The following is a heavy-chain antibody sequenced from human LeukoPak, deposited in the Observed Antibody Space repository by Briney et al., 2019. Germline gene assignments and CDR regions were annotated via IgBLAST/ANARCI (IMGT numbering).Heavy chain of an antibody. J-gene: IGHJ4*02. CDR1: GYSISSGYY. CDR3: ARQRYCSSTSCYPISFDY. Sequence: SETLSLTCAVSGYSISSGYYWGWIRQPPGKGLEWIGSIYHSGSTYYNPSLKSRVTISVDTSKNQFSLKLSSVTAADTAVYYCARQRYCSSTSCYPISFDYWGQGTLVTVSS. CDR2: IYHSGST. V-gene: IGHV4-38-2*01. D-gene: IGHD2-2*01.